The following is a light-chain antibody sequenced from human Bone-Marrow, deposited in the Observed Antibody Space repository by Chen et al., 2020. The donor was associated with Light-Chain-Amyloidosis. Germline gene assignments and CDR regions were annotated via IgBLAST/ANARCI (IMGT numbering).Light chain of an antibody. CDR2: DDS. V-gene: IGLV3-21*02. CDR1: NIGSTS. Sequence: SYVLTQPSPVSAAQGHTATLACGGNNIGSTSVHWYQQTPGQAPLLFVYDDSDRPSGIPERLSGSNSGNTATLTISRVEAGDEADYYCQVWDRSSDRPVFGGGTKLTVL. CDR3: QVWDRSSDRPV. J-gene: IGLJ3*02.